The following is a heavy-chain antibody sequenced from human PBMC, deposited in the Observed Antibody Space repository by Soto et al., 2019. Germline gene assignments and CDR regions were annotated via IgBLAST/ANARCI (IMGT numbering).Heavy chain of an antibody. CDR3: ARIAMPALPRGYNWFDP. CDR2: MNPNSGGT. CDR1: GYTFNDYE. J-gene: IGHJ5*02. V-gene: IGHV1-8*02. Sequence: QEQLVQSAAEVKKPGASVKVSCMTSGYTFNDYEINWVRQATGQGLEWIGWMNPNSGGTGNAQRFKGRVTMTTSSSLSTAYLEMSSLTSDDTAVYYGARIAMPALPRGYNWFDPWGQETLVTVSS. D-gene: IGHD2-2*01.